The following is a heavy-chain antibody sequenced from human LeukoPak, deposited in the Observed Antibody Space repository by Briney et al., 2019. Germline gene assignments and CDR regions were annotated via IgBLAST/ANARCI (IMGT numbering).Heavy chain of an antibody. D-gene: IGHD1-1*01. Sequence: GGSLRLSCAASGFTVSSNYMSWVRQAPGKGLEWVSVIYSGGSTYYADSVKGRFTISRDNSKNTLYLQMNSLRAEDTAVYYCARVELATLRYFDYWGQGTLVTVSS. V-gene: IGHV3-53*05. J-gene: IGHJ4*02. CDR1: GFTVSSNY. CDR3: ARVELATLRYFDY. CDR2: IYSGGST.